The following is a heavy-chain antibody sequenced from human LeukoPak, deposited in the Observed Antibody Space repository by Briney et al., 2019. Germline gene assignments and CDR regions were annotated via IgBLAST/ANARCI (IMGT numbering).Heavy chain of an antibody. CDR2: INPNSGGT. J-gene: IGHJ4*02. CDR3: ATGSGAYYKFDD. CDR1: GYTFTAYD. D-gene: IGHD4-17*01. Sequence: GASVKVSCKASGYTFTAYDMHWVRQAPGQGLEWMGWINPNSGGTDCAQEFQGRVTMTRDTSISTGYMELSRLTSDDSAVYYCATGSGAYYKFDDWGQGTLVTVSS. V-gene: IGHV1-2*02.